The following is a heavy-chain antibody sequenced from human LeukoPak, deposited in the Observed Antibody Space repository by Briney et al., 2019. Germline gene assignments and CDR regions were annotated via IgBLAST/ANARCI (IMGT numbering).Heavy chain of an antibody. D-gene: IGHD3-22*01. V-gene: IGHV4-34*01. J-gene: IGHJ4*02. CDR1: GGSFSGYY. CDR3: ARWGPYYYDSSGYYVYY. CDR2: IDLYGNT. Sequence: SETLSLTCAVYGGSFSGYYWSWIRQPPGKGLEWIGEIDLYGNTNYNPSLKSRVTILVDTSKNQFSLKLSSVTAADTAVYYCARWGPYYYDSSGYYVYYWGQGTLVTVSS.